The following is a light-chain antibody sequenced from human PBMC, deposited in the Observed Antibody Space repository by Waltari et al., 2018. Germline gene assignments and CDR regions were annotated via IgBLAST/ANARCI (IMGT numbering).Light chain of an antibody. CDR1: TINIGSNS. J-gene: IGLJ1*01. CDR3: ATWEGSQRV. Sequence: QSVLTQPPSASGTPGQRVTISCSGGTINIGSNSVSWFQQLPGTAPKLLIYGNDHRPSGVPDRFSGSKSGTSASLAISGLQSDDEADYYCATWEGSQRVFGTGTKVTVL. V-gene: IGLV1-44*01. CDR2: GND.